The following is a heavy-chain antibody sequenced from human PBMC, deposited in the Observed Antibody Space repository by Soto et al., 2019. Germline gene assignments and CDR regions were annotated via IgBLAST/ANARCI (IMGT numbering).Heavy chain of an antibody. D-gene: IGHD2-2*01. V-gene: IGHV3-21*01. J-gene: IGHJ4*02. CDR2: ISKSDYT. CDR3: AREDSIIIPAVSDF. CDR1: GFAFNNYG. Sequence: GGSLRLSCTVSGFAFNNYGINWVCQAPGKGLEWVSSISKSDYTYYSDSVKGRFTISRDNAKNSVSLQMNTLRVEDTAVYYCAREDSIIIPAVSDFWGQGTLVTVSS.